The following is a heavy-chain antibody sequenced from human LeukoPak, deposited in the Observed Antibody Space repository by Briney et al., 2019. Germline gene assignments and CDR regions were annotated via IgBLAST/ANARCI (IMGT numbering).Heavy chain of an antibody. CDR3: ARAPHGYNIFDY. V-gene: IGHV4-59*01. J-gene: IGHJ4*02. CDR1: GDSISNYY. CDR2: IYYSGIT. Sequence: SETLSLTCTVSGDSISNYYWSWIRQPPGKGLEWIGYIYYSGITNYNPSLKSRVTISVDTSKNQFSLKLSSVTAADTAVYYCARAPHGYNIFDYWGQGTLVTVSS. D-gene: IGHD5-24*01.